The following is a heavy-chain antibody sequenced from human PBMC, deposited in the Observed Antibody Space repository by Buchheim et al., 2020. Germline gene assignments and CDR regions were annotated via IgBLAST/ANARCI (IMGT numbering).Heavy chain of an antibody. CDR3: ARVNDLAAAGTGLYYFDY. CDR2: IYHSGST. Sequence: QLQLQESGSGLVKPSQTLSLTCAVSGGSISSGGYSWSWIRQPPGKGLEWIGYIYHSGSTYYNPSLKSRVTISVDRSKNQFSLKLSSVTAADTAVYYCARVNDLAAAGTGLYYFDYWGQGTL. D-gene: IGHD6-13*01. CDR1: GGSISSGGYS. V-gene: IGHV4-30-2*01. J-gene: IGHJ4*02.